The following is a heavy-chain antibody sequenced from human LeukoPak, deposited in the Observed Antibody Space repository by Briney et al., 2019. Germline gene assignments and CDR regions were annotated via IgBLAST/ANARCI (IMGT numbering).Heavy chain of an antibody. CDR3: ATAFPYSSCWSIYY. J-gene: IGHJ4*02. Sequence: GASVKVSCKAFGYTFTGYYMHWVRQAPGQGLEWMGWINPNSGGTNYAQKFQGRVTMTEDTSTDTAYMELSSLRSEDTAVYYCATAFPYSSCWSIYYWGQGTLVTVSS. V-gene: IGHV1-2*02. CDR1: GYTFTGYY. CDR2: INPNSGGT. D-gene: IGHD6-13*01.